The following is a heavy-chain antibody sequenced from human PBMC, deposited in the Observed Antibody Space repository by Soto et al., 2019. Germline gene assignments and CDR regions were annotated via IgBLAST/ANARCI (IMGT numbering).Heavy chain of an antibody. J-gene: IGHJ6*03. CDR3: ARGCSSTSCSGSIYYYYYYMDV. CDR2: MNPNSGNT. V-gene: IGHV1-8*01. D-gene: IGHD2-2*01. Sequence: SSVKVSCKASGYTFTSYDINWVRQATGQGLEWMGWMNPNSGNTGYAQKFQGRVTMTRNTSISTAYMELSSLRSEDTAVYYCARGCSSTSCSGSIYYYYYYMDVWGKGTTVTVSS. CDR1: GYTFTSYD.